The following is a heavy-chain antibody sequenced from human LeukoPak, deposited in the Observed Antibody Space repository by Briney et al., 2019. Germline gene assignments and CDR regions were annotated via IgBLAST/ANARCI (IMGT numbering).Heavy chain of an antibody. V-gene: IGHV3-30*02. CDR2: IRYDGSNK. Sequence: PGGSLRPSCAASGFTFSSYGMHWVRQAPGKGLEWVAFIRYDGSNKYYADSVKGRFTISRDNSKNTLYLQMNSLRAEDTAVYYCAKVAAAGKTIGDYWGQGTLVTVSS. D-gene: IGHD6-13*01. CDR1: GFTFSSYG. J-gene: IGHJ4*02. CDR3: AKVAAAGKTIGDY.